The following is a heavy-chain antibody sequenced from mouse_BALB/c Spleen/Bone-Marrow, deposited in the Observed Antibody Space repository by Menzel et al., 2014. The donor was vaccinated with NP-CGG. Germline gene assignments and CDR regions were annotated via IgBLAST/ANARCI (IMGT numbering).Heavy chain of an antibody. CDR3: ARQLGLYAMDY. CDR2: IYPGDGDT. Sequence: VQLQQSGPELVKPGASVKISCKASGYAFSSSWMNWVKQRPGQGLEWIERIYPGDGDTNYNGKFKGKATLTADKSSSTAYMQLSSLTSVDSAVYFCARQLGLYAMDYWGQGTSVTVSS. J-gene: IGHJ4*01. CDR1: GYAFSSSW. V-gene: IGHV1-82*01. D-gene: IGHD3-1*01.